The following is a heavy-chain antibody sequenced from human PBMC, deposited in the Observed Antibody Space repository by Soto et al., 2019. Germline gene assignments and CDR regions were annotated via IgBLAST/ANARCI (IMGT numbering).Heavy chain of an antibody. J-gene: IGHJ4*02. CDR1: GFTFSSYG. Sequence: QVQLVESGGGVVQPGRSLRLSCAASGFTFSSYGMHWVRQAPGKGLEWVAVIWYDGSNKYYADSVKGRFTISRDNSKNPLYLPMNSLRAEDTAVYYCARDGDYYGSGSYVGPLDYWGQGTLVTVSS. CDR2: IWYDGSNK. D-gene: IGHD3-10*01. V-gene: IGHV3-33*01. CDR3: ARDGDYYGSGSYVGPLDY.